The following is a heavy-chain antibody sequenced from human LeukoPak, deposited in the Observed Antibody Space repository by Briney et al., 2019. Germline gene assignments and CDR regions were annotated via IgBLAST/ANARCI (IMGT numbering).Heavy chain of an antibody. V-gene: IGHV3-33*01. D-gene: IGHD3-3*01. CDR1: GFTFGDFG. CDR3: AREEAFQLEASLDQ. J-gene: IGHJ4*02. Sequence: PGRSLRLSCAAAGFTFGDFGMHWVRQAPGKGLEWVALIWKDGSDEFYADSVKGRFTTSRDNSRNTLSLQMNSLRGEDTAVYYCAREEAFQLEASLDQWGQGTLVTVSS. CDR2: IWKDGSDE.